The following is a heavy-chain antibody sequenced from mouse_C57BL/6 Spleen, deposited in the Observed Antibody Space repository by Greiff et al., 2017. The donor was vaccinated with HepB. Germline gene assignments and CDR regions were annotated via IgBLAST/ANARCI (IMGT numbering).Heavy chain of an antibody. CDR1: GYTFTSYW. J-gene: IGHJ2*01. D-gene: IGHD2-14*01. V-gene: IGHV1-72*01. CDR2: IDPNSGGT. Sequence: QVQLQQPEAELVKPGASVKLSCKVSGYTFTSYWMHWVKQRPGRGLEWIGRIDPNSGGTKYNEKFKSKATLTVDKPSSTAYMQLCSLTSEDSAVYNCARGGVPGGKYFGYWGQGTTLTVSS. CDR3: ARGGVPGGKYFGY.